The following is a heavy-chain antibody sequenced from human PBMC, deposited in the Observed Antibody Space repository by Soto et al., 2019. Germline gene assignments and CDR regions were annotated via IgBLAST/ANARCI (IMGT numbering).Heavy chain of an antibody. V-gene: IGHV2-70*01. J-gene: IGHJ4*02. CDR2: IDWDDDK. CDR3: ARVPGYYDSSGFIGFDS. Sequence: GSGPTLVNPTQTLTLTCTFSGFSLTTGGMCVAWIRQPPGKALEWLALIDWDDDKNYSTSLKTRLTISKDTSKNQVVLTMTNMDPVDTATYYCARVPGYYDSSGFIGFDSWGQGTLVTVSS. CDR1: GFSLTTGGMC. D-gene: IGHD3-22*01.